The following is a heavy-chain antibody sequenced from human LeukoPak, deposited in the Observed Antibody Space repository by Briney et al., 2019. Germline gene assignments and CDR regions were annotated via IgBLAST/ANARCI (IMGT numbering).Heavy chain of an antibody. CDR2: INHSGST. CDR3: ARALEMAESIDY. J-gene: IGHJ4*02. CDR1: GGSFSGYY. Sequence: SETLSLTCAVYGGSFSGYYWSWIRQPPGKGLEWIGEINHSGSTNYNPSLKSRVTISVDTSKNQFSLKLSSVTAADTAVYYCARALEMAESIDYWGQGTLVTVSS. D-gene: IGHD5-24*01. V-gene: IGHV4-34*01.